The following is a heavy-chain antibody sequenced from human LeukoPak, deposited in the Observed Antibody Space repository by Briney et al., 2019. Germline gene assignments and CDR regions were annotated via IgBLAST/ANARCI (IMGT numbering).Heavy chain of an antibody. CDR3: AKVDRSGYYYFDY. V-gene: IGHV3-23*01. CDR2: ISGRGGST. J-gene: IGHJ4*02. CDR1: GFTFSSYA. Sequence: GGSLRLSCAASGFTFSSYAMSWVRQAPGKGLEWVSAISGRGGSTYDSDSVKGRFTISRDNSKTTLYLQMNSLRAEDTAVYDCAKVDRSGYYYFDYWGQGTLVTVSS. D-gene: IGHD3-22*01.